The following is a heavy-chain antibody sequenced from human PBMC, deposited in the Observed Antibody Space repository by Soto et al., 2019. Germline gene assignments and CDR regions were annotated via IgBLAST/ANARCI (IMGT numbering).Heavy chain of an antibody. D-gene: IGHD5-12*01. V-gene: IGHV3-11*01. CDR3: ARGGYSGYDQLTFDY. Sequence: GGSLRLSCAASGFTFSDYYMSWIRQAPGKGQEWVSYISSSGSTIYYADSVKGRFTISRDNAKNSLYLQMNSLRAEDTAVYYCARGGYSGYDQLTFDYWGQGTLVTVSS. CDR1: GFTFSDYY. CDR2: ISSSGSTI. J-gene: IGHJ4*02.